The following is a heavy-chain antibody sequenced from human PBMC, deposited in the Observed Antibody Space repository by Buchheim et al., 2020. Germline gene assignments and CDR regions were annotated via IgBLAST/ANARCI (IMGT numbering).Heavy chain of an antibody. CDR3: ARDWWLEL. D-gene: IGHD6-19*01. Sequence: EVQLVESGGGLVQPGGSLRLSCAASGFTFSNNWMHWVRQAPGKGLVWVSRIDPDGSSTNYTDSVKGRFTISRDNAKNTPYLQMNGLRGEDTAVYYCARDWWLELWGQGTL. CDR2: IDPDGSST. J-gene: IGHJ4*02. V-gene: IGHV3-74*01. CDR1: GFTFSNNW.